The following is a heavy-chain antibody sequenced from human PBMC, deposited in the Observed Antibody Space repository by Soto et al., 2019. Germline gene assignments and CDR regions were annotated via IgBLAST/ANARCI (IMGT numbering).Heavy chain of an antibody. CDR2: IIPIFGTA. CDR3: ARPMKNTYYYDSSGYYPRGSFYYYYGMDV. J-gene: IGHJ6*02. Sequence: QVQLVQSGAEVKKPGSSVKVSCKASGGTFSSYAISWVRQAPGQGLEWMGGIIPIFGTANYAQKFQGRVTITADESASTAYRELSSLRSEDTAVYDCARPMKNTYYYDSSGYYPRGSFYYYYGMDVWGQGTTVTVSS. CDR1: GGTFSSYA. V-gene: IGHV1-69*01. D-gene: IGHD3-22*01.